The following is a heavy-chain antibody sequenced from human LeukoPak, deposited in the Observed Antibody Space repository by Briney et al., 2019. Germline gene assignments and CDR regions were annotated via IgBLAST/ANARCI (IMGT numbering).Heavy chain of an antibody. D-gene: IGHD3-9*01. V-gene: IGHV4-39*01. CDR1: GGSISSSSYY. J-gene: IGHJ4*02. CDR3: ARQQSYYDILTGYTGKAYYLDY. Sequence: SETLSLTCTVSGGSISSSSYYWGWIRQPPGKGLEWIGSIYYSGSTYYNPSLKSRVTISVDTSKNQFSLKLSSVTAADTAVYYCARQQSYYDILTGYTGKAYYLDYWGQGTLVTVSS. CDR2: IYYSGST.